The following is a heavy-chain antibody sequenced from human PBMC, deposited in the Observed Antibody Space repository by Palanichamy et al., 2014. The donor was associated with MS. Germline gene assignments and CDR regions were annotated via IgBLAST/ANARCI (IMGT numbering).Heavy chain of an antibody. V-gene: IGHV1-18*01. CDR3: ARDLGNAIPAGLY. J-gene: IGHJ4*02. D-gene: IGHD2-8*01. CDR2: ITGYNGNI. CDR1: GYSFANYG. Sequence: QVYLVQSGGEMKKPGASVKVSCKASGYSFANYGIIWVRQAPGQGLEWIGWITGYNGNIKYEEKFQGRVTMTTDTSTSTVYMELRSLRSDDTAMYYCARDLGNAIPAGLYWGQGTLVTVSS.